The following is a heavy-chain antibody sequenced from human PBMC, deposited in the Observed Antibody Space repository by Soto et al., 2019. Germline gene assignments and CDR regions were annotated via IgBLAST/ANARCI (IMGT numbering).Heavy chain of an antibody. D-gene: IGHD2-8*01. V-gene: IGHV4-34*01. J-gene: IGHJ6*02. CDR1: GGSFSGYY. Sequence: PSETLSLTCAVYGGSFSGYYWSWIRQPPGKGLEWIGEINHSGSTNYNPSLKSRVTISVDTSKNQFSLKLSSVTAADTAVYYCARGPIVLMVYAIPTLTTYGMDVWGRGTTVTVSS. CDR2: INHSGST. CDR3: ARGPIVLMVYAIPTLTTYGMDV.